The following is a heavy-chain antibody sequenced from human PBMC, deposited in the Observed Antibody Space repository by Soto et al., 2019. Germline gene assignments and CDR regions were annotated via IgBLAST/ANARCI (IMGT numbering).Heavy chain of an antibody. V-gene: IGHV5-51*01. CDR1: GYRFTSYW. CDR2: IYPGDSDT. CDR3: ARHSTYYYDSSGSIDAFDI. Sequence: PGESLKISCRTSGYRFTSYWIAWVRQMPGKGLEWMGIIYPGDSDTRYSPSFQGQVTISADKSISTAYLQWSSLKASDTAMYYCARHSTYYYDSSGSIDAFDIWGQGTMVT. J-gene: IGHJ3*02. D-gene: IGHD3-22*01.